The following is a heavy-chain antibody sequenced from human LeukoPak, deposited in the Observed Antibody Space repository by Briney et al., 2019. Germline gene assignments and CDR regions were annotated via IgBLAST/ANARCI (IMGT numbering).Heavy chain of an antibody. CDR3: ARGIYNDYGFDY. D-gene: IGHD4-17*01. J-gene: IGHJ4*02. CDR2: LYYSGST. CDR1: GGSIRSYY. Sequence: SETLSLTCTVSGGSIRSYYWSWIRQPPGKELEWIGYLYYSGSTNYNPSFKSRVTMSVDTSKNQFSLKLNSMTAADTAVYFCARGIYNDYGFDYWGQGTLVTVSS. V-gene: IGHV4-59*01.